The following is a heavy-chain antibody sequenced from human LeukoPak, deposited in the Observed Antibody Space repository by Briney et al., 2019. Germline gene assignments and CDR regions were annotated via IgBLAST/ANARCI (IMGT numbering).Heavy chain of an antibody. CDR3: ARARKAPYQLLIHYYYYYYMDV. V-gene: IGHV4-34*01. CDR1: VGSISNFY. Sequence: PSETLSLTCTVSVGSISNFYWSWIRQPAGKGLEWIGEINHSGSTNYNPSLKSRVTISVDTSKNQFSLKLSSVTAADTAVYYCARARKAPYQLLIHYYYYYYMDVWGKGTTVTVSS. D-gene: IGHD2-2*01. CDR2: INHSGST. J-gene: IGHJ6*03.